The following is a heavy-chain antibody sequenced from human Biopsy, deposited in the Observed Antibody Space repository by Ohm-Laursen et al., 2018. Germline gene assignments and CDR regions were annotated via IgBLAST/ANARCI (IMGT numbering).Heavy chain of an antibody. J-gene: IGHJ5*02. D-gene: IGHD1-7*01. CDR1: GYTFTSYD. V-gene: IGHV1-8*01. CDR2: MNPVSGNS. CDR3: GRAVRNQLLTDP. Sequence: ASVKVSCKASGYTFTSYDIPWGRQGSGQGPEWRGGMNPVSGNSNFGQKLRGRVTSTIDTSISTAYMELSVLTSDDTATYYCGRAVRNQLLTDPWGQGTLVTVTS.